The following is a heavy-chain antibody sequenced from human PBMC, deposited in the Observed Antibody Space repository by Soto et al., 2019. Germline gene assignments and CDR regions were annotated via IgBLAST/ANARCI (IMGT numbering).Heavy chain of an antibody. V-gene: IGHV3-23*01. Sequence: EVQLLESGGGLVQPGGSLRLSCAASGFTFNTFEMSWVRQAPGRGLEWVSFISTDSSRAYYADAVKGRFTISRDNSKHTLCLQMNSRTAEEAAVYACVNGGWLDFWGQGTLVTVSS. CDR3: VNGGWLDF. D-gene: IGHD3-10*01. CDR1: GFTFNTFE. CDR2: ISTDSSRA. J-gene: IGHJ5*01.